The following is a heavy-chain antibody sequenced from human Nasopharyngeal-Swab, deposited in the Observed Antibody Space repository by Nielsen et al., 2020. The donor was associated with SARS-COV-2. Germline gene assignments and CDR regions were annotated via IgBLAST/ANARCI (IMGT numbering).Heavy chain of an antibody. V-gene: IGHV1-8*01. D-gene: IGHD1-1*01. Sequence: ASVKVSCKASGYTFTSYDFNWVRQATGQGLEWMGWMNPNTGNTGYAQKFQGRVTMTRNTSISTAYMELSSLRSEDTAVYYCATDRTTGTKGPGYYYYYMDVWGKGTTVTVSS. CDR1: GYTFTSYD. CDR3: ATDRTTGTKGPGYYYYYMDV. CDR2: MNPNTGNT. J-gene: IGHJ6*03.